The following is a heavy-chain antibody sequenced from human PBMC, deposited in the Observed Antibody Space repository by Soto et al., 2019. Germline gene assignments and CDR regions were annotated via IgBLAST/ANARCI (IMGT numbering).Heavy chain of an antibody. V-gene: IGHV1-69*06. D-gene: IGHD3-22*01. CDR3: ARAWGTPNYYDSSGFDY. CDR1: GGTFSSYA. Sequence: GASVKVSCKASGGTFSSYAISWVRQAPGQGLEWMGGIIPVFGTANYAQKFQGRVTITADKSTSTAYMELSSLRSEDTAVYYCARAWGTPNYYDSSGFDYRGQGTLVTVS. J-gene: IGHJ4*02. CDR2: IIPVFGTA.